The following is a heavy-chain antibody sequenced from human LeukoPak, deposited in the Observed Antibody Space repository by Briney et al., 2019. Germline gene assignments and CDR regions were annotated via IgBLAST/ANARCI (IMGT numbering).Heavy chain of an antibody. CDR1: GGSISSYY. D-gene: IGHD3-3*01. CDR3: ARAGYYDFWSGSDSLNAFDI. J-gene: IGHJ3*02. CDR2: IYYSGST. V-gene: IGHV4-59*01. Sequence: SETLSLTCTVSGGSISSYYWSWIRQPPGKGLEWIGYIYYSGSTNYNPSLKSRVTISVDTSKNQFSLKLSSVTAADTAVYYCARAGYYDFWSGSDSLNAFDIWGQGTMVTVSS.